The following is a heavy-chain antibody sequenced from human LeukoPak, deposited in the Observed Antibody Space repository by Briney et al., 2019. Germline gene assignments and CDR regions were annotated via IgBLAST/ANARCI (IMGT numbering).Heavy chain of an antibody. Sequence: GGSLRLSCAASGFTFSSYPMSWGRQAPGKGLEWVSPIRGSGGSTYYADSVKGRFTISRDNSKNTLYLQMNSLRAEDTAVYYCAKDSQVATFASFYYYYMDVWGKGTTVTVSS. CDR3: AKDSQVATFASFYYYYMDV. D-gene: IGHD5-12*01. CDR2: IRGSGGST. V-gene: IGHV3-23*01. J-gene: IGHJ6*03. CDR1: GFTFSSYP.